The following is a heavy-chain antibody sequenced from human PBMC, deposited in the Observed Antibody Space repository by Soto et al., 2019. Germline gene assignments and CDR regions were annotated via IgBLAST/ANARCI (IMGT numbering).Heavy chain of an antibody. CDR2: VRGRDGST. V-gene: IGHV3-23*01. CDR1: GFTFTTFD. D-gene: IGHD5-12*01. CDR3: EKGAWLDY. J-gene: IGHJ4*02. Sequence: EVQLLESGGGLVQPGASLRLSCAASGFTFTTFDMSWARQAPGKGLEWVSVVRGRDGSTSYADSLKGRFTISKDSSKNTLYLQMNSLRAEDTALYYCEKGAWLDYWGQRTLVTVSS.